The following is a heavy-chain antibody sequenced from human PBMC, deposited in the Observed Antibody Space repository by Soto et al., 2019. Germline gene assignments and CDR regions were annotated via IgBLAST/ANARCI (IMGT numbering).Heavy chain of an antibody. Sequence: GGSLRLSCAASGFTFSSYSMNWVRQAPGKGLEWVSSISSSSSYIYYADSVKGRFTISRDNAKTALYLQMNSLRSEDTAVYYWARLASDDSSCYLCYWVQGTMVTVSS. D-gene: IGHD3-22*01. V-gene: IGHV3-21*01. CDR2: ISSSSSYI. CDR3: ARLASDDSSCYLCY. CDR1: GFTFSSYS. J-gene: IGHJ4*02.